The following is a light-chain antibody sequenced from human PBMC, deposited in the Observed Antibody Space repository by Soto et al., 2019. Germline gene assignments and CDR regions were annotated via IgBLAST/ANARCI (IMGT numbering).Light chain of an antibody. Sequence: DIQMTQSPSSLSASVGDRVTITCRASQSINTYLNWYQQKPGKAPNLLIYAASSLQSGVPSRFSGSGSGTDFTLTISSLQPEDFATYYYQQSFSTPLTFGGGTKVEIK. CDR3: QQSFSTPLT. J-gene: IGKJ4*01. CDR1: QSINTY. V-gene: IGKV1-39*01. CDR2: AAS.